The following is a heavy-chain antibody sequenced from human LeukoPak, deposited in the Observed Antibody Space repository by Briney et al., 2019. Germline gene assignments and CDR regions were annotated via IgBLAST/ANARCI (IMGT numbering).Heavy chain of an antibody. D-gene: IGHD6-19*01. CDR1: GFTYSSYA. Sequence: GRSLRLSCAASGFTYSSYAMHWVRQDPGKGLEWVAVISYDGSNKYYADSVKGRFTISRDNSKNTLYLQMNSLRAEDTAVYYCARDKYSSGWADYWGQGTLVTVSS. J-gene: IGHJ4*02. V-gene: IGHV3-30*04. CDR3: ARDKYSSGWADY. CDR2: ISYDGSNK.